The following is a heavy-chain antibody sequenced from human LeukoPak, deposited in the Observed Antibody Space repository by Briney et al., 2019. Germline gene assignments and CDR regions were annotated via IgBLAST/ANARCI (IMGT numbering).Heavy chain of an antibody. Sequence: SGGSLRLSCTVSRFTFSSYAMSWVRQAPGQGLEWVSAISSTGGYTYHADSVKGRFTISRDTSKNTLYLQMNSLRAEDTAVYYCAKVGRDNYNYYYWGQGTLVTVSS. V-gene: IGHV3-23*01. J-gene: IGHJ4*02. CDR2: ISSTGGYT. CDR3: AKVGRDNYNYYY. CDR1: RFTFSSYA. D-gene: IGHD5-24*01.